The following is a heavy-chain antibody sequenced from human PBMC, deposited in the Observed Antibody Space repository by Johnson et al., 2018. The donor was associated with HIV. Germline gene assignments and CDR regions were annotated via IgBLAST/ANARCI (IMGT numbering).Heavy chain of an antibody. V-gene: IGHV3-30-3*01. Sequence: QVQLVESGGGLVQPGGSLRLSCAASGFTFSSYTMHWVRQAPGKGLEWVAVISYDGSNKYYVDSVKGRFTISRDNSKNTLYLQMNSLRAEDTAGYYCARGRKTVTTVRPSAFDIWGQGTMVTVSS. J-gene: IGHJ3*02. D-gene: IGHD4-17*01. CDR3: ARGRKTVTTVRPSAFDI. CDR1: GFTFSSYT. CDR2: ISYDGSNK.